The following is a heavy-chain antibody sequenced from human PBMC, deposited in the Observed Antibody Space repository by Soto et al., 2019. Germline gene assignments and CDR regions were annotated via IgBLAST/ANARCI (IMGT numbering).Heavy chain of an antibody. J-gene: IGHJ4*02. CDR1: GFTFSDYA. V-gene: IGHV3-23*01. CDR3: AKGRTYFDF. CDR2: ISDGDGDT. Sequence: EVVLLQSGGDLVQPGGSLRLSCAASGFTFSDYAMTWVRQAPGKGLEWVSDISDGDGDTHYADSVRGRFVISRDNSKNKLFFEMNSLGAEDAAVYYCAKGRTYFDFWGQGSLVTVSS.